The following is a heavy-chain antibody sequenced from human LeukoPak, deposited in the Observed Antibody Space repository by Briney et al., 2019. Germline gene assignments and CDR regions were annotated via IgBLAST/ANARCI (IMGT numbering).Heavy chain of an antibody. CDR1: VGSFSGYY. CDR3: ARGRGVGPTRNYYYYGMDV. V-gene: IGHV4-34*01. CDR2: INHSGDT. D-gene: IGHD1-26*01. Sequence: PSETLSLTCAVYVGSFSGYYWNWIRQPPGKGLEWIGEINHSGDTNYNPSLKSRVTISVDKSKNQFSLKLRFVTAADTAVYYCARGRGVGPTRNYYYYGMDVWGQGTSVTVSS. J-gene: IGHJ6*02.